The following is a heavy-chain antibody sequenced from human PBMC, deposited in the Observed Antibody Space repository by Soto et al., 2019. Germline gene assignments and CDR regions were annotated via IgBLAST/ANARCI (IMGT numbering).Heavy chain of an antibody. CDR1: GGSFSGYY. CDR3: ARATIYYYGMDV. J-gene: IGHJ6*02. CDR2: INHSGST. Sequence: SETLSLTCAVYGGSFSGYYWSWIRQPPGKGLEWIGEINHSGSTNYNPSLKSRVTISVDTSKNQFSLKLSSVTAADTAVYYFARATIYYYGMDVWGQGTTVTVSS. V-gene: IGHV4-34*01. D-gene: IGHD2-21*01.